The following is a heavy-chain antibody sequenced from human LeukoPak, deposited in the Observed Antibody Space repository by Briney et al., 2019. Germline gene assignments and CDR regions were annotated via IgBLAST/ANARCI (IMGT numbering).Heavy chain of an antibody. J-gene: IGHJ6*03. CDR1: GGSISSGGYY. CDR2: IGTSSTTI. Sequence: PSQTLSLTCTVSGGSISSGGYYWSWIRQPPGKGLEWVSNIGTSSTTIYYADSVKGRFTISRDNAKNSLYLQMNSLRADDTAVYYCARFAAGGSYYYYMDVWGKGTTVTVSS. CDR3: ARFAAGGSYYYYMDV. V-gene: IGHV3-11*04. D-gene: IGHD6-25*01.